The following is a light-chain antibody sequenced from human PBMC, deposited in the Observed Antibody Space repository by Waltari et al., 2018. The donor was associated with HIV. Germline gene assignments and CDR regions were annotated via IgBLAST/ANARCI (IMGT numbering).Light chain of an antibody. Sequence: EVVMTQSPPTLSVSPGQRVTLSCRASQSISAKVAWYQQRPCQAPRLLIYEAATRPTGIPARFSGSGSGTEFTLTISNLQSEDFATYFCQQYDSGPRGITFGQGTMLEIK. J-gene: IGKJ2*01. CDR3: QQYDSGPRGIT. CDR1: QSISAK. V-gene: IGKV3-15*01. CDR2: EAA.